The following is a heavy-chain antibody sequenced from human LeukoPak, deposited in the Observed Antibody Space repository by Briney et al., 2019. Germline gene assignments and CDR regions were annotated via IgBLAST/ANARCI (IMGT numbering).Heavy chain of an antibody. D-gene: IGHD4-11*01. V-gene: IGHV4-59*08. CDR2: IYYSGST. CDR3: ARGPPQSAAYYSNYPWTPFDY. CDR1: GGSISSYY. J-gene: IGHJ4*02. Sequence: PSETLSLTCTVSGGSISSYYWSWIRQPPGKGLEWIGYIYYSGSTYYNPSLKSRVTISVDTSKNQFSLKLSSVTAADTAVYYCARGPPQSAAYYSNYPWTPFDYWGQGTLVTVSS.